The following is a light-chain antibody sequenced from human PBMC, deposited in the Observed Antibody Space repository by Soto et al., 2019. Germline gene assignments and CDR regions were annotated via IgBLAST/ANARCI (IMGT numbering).Light chain of an antibody. CDR3: SSFTRSNSYV. Sequence: QSALTQPASVSGSPGQSITISCTGTSSDVGAYNYVSWYQQHPGKVPKLMIYDVSDRQSGVSNRYSGSKSGNTASLTISGLQAEDEADYYCSSFTRSNSYVFGTGPKRTVL. J-gene: IGLJ1*01. CDR1: SSDVGAYNY. CDR2: DVS. V-gene: IGLV2-14*03.